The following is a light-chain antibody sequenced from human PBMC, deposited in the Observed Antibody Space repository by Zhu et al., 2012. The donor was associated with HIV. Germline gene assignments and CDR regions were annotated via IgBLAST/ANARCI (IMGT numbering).Light chain of an antibody. CDR1: QSIDSNY. CDR3: QQYGSSPRT. CDR2: NGA. J-gene: IGKJ1*01. Sequence: EIVLTQSPGTLSLSPGDRATLSCRASQSIDSNYLAWHQQKPGQAPRLLIYNGASRATGIPDRFSGSGSGTDFTLIINRLEPEDFAMYYCQQYGSSPRTFGQGTKVEIK. V-gene: IGKV3-20*01.